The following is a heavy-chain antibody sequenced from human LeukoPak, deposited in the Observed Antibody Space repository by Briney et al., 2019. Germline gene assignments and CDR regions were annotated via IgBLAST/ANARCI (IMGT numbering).Heavy chain of an antibody. Sequence: GGSLRLSCAASGFTFSSYWMSWVRQAPGKGLEWVANIKQDGNVKYYVDSVKGRFTISRDNAENSLYLQMNSLRAEDTAVYYCARGGYSGSYWTYWYFDLWGRGTLVTVSS. CDR3: ARGGYSGSYWTYWYFDL. CDR2: IKQDGNVK. V-gene: IGHV3-7*01. CDR1: GFTFSSYW. D-gene: IGHD1-26*01. J-gene: IGHJ2*01.